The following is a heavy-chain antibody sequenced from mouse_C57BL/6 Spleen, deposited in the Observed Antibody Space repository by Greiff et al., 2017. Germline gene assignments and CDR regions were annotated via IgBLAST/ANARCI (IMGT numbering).Heavy chain of an antibody. V-gene: IGHV1-4*01. CDR1: GYTFTSYT. Sequence: VQLQQSGAELARPGASVKMSCKASGYTFTSYTMNWVKQRPGQGLEWIGYINPSSGYTKYNQKFKDKATLTADKSPSTAYMQLSSLTSEDSAVXYCASGRAYAMDYWGQGTSVTVSS. CDR2: INPSSGYT. J-gene: IGHJ4*01. D-gene: IGHD3-3*01. CDR3: ASGRAYAMDY.